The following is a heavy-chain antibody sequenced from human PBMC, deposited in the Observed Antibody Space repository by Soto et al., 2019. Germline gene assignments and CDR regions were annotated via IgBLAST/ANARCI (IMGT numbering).Heavy chain of an antibody. CDR3: ARRYSSSFDF. D-gene: IGHD6-13*01. V-gene: IGHV4-59*08. J-gene: IGHJ4*02. CDR2: IYYNGST. Sequence: SETLSLTCTVSGGSISSYYWSWIRQPPGKGLEWIGYIYYNGSTNYDPSLKSRVTISVDTSKNQFSLKLSSVTAADTAVYYCARRYSSSFDFWGQGTLVTVSS. CDR1: GGSISSYY.